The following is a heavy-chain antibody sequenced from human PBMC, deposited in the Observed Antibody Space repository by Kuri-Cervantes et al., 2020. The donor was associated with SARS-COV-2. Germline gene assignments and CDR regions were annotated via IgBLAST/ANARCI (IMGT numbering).Heavy chain of an antibody. CDR1: GFTFSSYA. CDR2: ISSSSSYI. Sequence: GESLKISCAASGFTFSSYAMSWVRQAPGKGLEWVSSISSSSSYIYYADSVKGRFTISRDNAKNSLYLQMNSLRAEDTAVYYCARDSSSYYYYYYGMDVWGQGTTVTVSS. V-gene: IGHV3-21*01. D-gene: IGHD6-13*01. CDR3: ARDSSSYYYYYYGMDV. J-gene: IGHJ6*02.